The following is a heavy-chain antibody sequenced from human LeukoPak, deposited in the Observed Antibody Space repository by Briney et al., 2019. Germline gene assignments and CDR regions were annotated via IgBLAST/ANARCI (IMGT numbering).Heavy chain of an antibody. J-gene: IGHJ4*02. D-gene: IGHD5-18*01. CDR1: GFTFSSYS. CDR2: ISSSSSYT. CDR3: AREESELWLFFGD. V-gene: IGHV3-21*01. Sequence: GGSLRLSCAPSGFTFSSYSMNWVRQARGKGLTVVSSISSSSSYTYYADSVKGRFTTSRDNAKNSLYLQMYSLRAEDTAVYYCAREESELWLFFGDWGQGTLVTVSS.